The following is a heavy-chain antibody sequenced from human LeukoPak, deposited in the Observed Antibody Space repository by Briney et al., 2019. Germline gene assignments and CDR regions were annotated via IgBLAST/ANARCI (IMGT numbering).Heavy chain of an antibody. CDR3: AREGCSTTSCYGYFDL. V-gene: IGHV4-30-4*01. J-gene: IGHJ2*01. CDR2: IYYSGST. D-gene: IGHD2-2*01. Sequence: SQTLSVTCTVSGGSISRGDYYWSWIRQPPGKGLEWIGYIYYSGSTYYNPSLKSRVIISVDTSKNQFSLKLSSVTAADTAVYYFAREGCSTTSCYGYFDLWGRGTLVTVSS. CDR1: GGSISRGDYY.